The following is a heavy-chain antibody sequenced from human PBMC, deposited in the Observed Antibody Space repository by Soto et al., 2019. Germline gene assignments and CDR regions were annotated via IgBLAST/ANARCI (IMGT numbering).Heavy chain of an antibody. V-gene: IGHV3-33*01. Sequence: QVHLVESGGGAVQPGRSLRLSCAASGFTFSTYGMHWVRQAPGKGLVWVAVTWYDGSNSFYADSVKGRFTISRDNSKRTLYLQMDRLRVEDTAVYYCARDCSGGSCYYLDNWGQGTLVTVSS. CDR3: ARDCSGGSCYYLDN. J-gene: IGHJ4*02. D-gene: IGHD2-15*01. CDR1: GFTFSTYG. CDR2: TWYDGSNS.